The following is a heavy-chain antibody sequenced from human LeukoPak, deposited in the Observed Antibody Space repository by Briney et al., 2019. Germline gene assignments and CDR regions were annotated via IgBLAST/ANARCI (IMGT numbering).Heavy chain of an antibody. CDR3: ASSTRWYPGAFDI. CDR1: GGSFSGYY. V-gene: IGHV4-34*01. J-gene: IGHJ3*02. CDR2: INHSGST. Sequence: PSETLSLTCAVYGGSFSGYYWSWIRQLPGKGLEWIGEINHSGSTNYNPSLKSRVTISVDTSKNQFSLKLSSVTAADTAVYYCASSTRWYPGAFDIWGQGTMVTVSS. D-gene: IGHD2-2*01.